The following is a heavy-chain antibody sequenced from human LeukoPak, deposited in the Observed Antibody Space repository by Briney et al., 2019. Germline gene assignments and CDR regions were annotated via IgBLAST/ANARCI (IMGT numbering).Heavy chain of an antibody. Sequence: LSETLSLTCTVSGASISSDSNYWAWVRQPPGKGLQWIGSIYHTGSTFYNPSLMSRVSISIDSSKNQFSLKLSSVTVADTALYYCARDISISWFYSWGQGTLVSVSS. CDR3: ARDISISWFYS. CDR2: IYHTGST. V-gene: IGHV4-39*07. D-gene: IGHD3-3*02. CDR1: GASISSDSNY. J-gene: IGHJ5*01.